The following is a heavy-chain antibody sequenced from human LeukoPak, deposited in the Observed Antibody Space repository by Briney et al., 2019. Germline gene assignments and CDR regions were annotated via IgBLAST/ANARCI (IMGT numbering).Heavy chain of an antibody. Sequence: SETLSLTCTVSGGSISSYYWTRIRQPPGKGLEWIGYIYYSGSTNYNPSLKSRVTISVDTSKNQFSLKLSSVTAADTAVYYCARFCSGGRCPDYWGQGTLVTVSS. J-gene: IGHJ4*02. CDR2: IYYSGST. D-gene: IGHD2-15*01. CDR1: GGSISSYY. V-gene: IGHV4-59*01. CDR3: ARFCSGGRCPDY.